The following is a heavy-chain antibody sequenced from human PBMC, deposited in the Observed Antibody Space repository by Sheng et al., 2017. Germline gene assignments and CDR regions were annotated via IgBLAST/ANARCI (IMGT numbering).Heavy chain of an antibody. CDR3: ARSITMVRAWFDP. CDR1: GGFIGSGSYY. Sequence: QLQLQESGPGLVKPSETLSLTCTVSGGFIGSGSYYWDWIRQPPGKGLEWIGNIYYTGSAFYNPSLKSRVTISVDTSKKQFSLKMRSVTAADTALYYCARSITMVRAWFDPWGQGTLVTVSS. J-gene: IGHJ5*02. V-gene: IGHV4-39*07. CDR2: IYYTGSA. D-gene: IGHD3-10*01.